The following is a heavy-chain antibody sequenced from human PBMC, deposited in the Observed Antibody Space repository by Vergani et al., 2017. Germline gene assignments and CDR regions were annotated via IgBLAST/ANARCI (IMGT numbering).Heavy chain of an antibody. CDR2: ISGSGGST. Sequence: EVQLLESGGGFVPPPPSLPLSSPPSPFPFPPFPFRCVRPAPGNGLACVSAISGSGGSTYYADSVKGRFTISRDNSKNTLYLQMNSLRAEDTAVYYCAKDPRWAFDYWGQGTLVTVSS. V-gene: IGHV3-23*01. CDR1: PFPFPPFP. D-gene: IGHD6-13*01. J-gene: IGHJ4*02. CDR3: AKDPRWAFDY.